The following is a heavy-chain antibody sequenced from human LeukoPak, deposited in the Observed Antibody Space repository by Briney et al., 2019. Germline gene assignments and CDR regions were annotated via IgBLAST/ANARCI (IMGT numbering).Heavy chain of an antibody. CDR1: GGSISSYY. J-gene: IGHJ5*02. V-gene: IGHV4-59*01. CDR2: IYYSGST. CDR3: ARADLTSGYDKGTTINWFDP. Sequence: SETLSLTCTVSGGSISSYYWSWIRQPPGKGLEWIGYIYYSGSTNYNPSLKSRVTISVDTSKNQFSLKLSSVTAADTAVYYCARADLTSGYDKGTTINWFDPWGQGTLVTVSS. D-gene: IGHD5-12*01.